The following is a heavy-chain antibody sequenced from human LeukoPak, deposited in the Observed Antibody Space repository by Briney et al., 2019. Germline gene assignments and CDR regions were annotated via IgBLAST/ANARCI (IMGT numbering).Heavy chain of an antibody. J-gene: IGHJ5*02. D-gene: IGHD4-17*01. CDR1: GGSISSGDYY. Sequence: SETLSLTCTVSGGSISSGDYYWSWIRQPPGTGLEWIGYIYYGGSTYYNPSLKSRVTISVDTSKNQFSLRLSSVTAADTAVYYCARYTVTTIGFDPWGQGTLVTVSS. CDR2: IYYGGST. CDR3: ARYTVTTIGFDP. V-gene: IGHV4-30-4*01.